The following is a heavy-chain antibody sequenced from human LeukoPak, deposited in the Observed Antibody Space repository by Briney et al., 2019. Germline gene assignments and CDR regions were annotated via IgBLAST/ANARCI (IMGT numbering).Heavy chain of an antibody. D-gene: IGHD3-16*02. CDR3: ARLDYDYVWGSYHHGIGYFDY. CDR1: GGSISSYY. CDR2: IYYSGST. Sequence: MASETLSLTCTVSGGSISSYYWSWIRQPPGKGLEWIGYIYYSGSTNYNPSPKSRVTISVDTSKNQFSLKLSSVTAADTAVYYCARLDYDYVWGSYHHGIGYFDYWGQGTLVTVSS. V-gene: IGHV4-59*01. J-gene: IGHJ4*02.